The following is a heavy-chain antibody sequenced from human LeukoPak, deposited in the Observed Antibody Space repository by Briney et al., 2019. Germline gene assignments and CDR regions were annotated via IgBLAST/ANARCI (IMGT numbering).Heavy chain of an antibody. V-gene: IGHV4-39*01. CDR1: GGSISSSSYY. Sequence: SETLSLTCTVSGGSISSSSYYWGWIRQPPGKGLEWIGSIYYSGSTYYNPSLKSRVTISVGTSKNQFSLKLSSVTAADTAVYYCARHPYSGTHNWFDPWGQGTLVTVSS. CDR3: ARHPYSGTHNWFDP. CDR2: IYYSGST. D-gene: IGHD1-1*01. J-gene: IGHJ5*02.